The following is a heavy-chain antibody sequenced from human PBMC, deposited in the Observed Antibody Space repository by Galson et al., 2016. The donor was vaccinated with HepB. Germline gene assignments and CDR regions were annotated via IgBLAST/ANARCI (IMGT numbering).Heavy chain of an antibody. D-gene: IGHD5-12*01. CDR3: AKDWATYSGMDV. V-gene: IGHV3-33*06. Sequence: SLRLSCAASGFTFSDYGMHWVRQAPGKGLEWVAVIWYDGSNKYYVDSVKGRFTISRDNSKNTLYLQMNSLRAADTAVYYCAKDWATYSGMDVWGQGTTVTVSS. J-gene: IGHJ6*02. CDR2: IWYDGSNK. CDR1: GFTFSDYG.